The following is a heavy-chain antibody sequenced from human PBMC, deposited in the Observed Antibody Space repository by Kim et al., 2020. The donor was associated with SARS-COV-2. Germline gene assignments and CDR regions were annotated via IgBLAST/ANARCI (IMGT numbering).Heavy chain of an antibody. Sequence: GGSLRLSCAASGFTLGDHYMDWVRQIPGKGLEWLGRIRAKINGYTTEYATSVKGRFIISRDDSKNSMYLQMSSLKTEDTAVYYCAKVGGYTYGHDGFDIWGQGTMVTVPS. J-gene: IGHJ3*02. V-gene: IGHV3-72*01. CDR2: IRAKINGYTT. D-gene: IGHD6-25*01. CDR1: GFTLGDHY. CDR3: AKVGGYTYGHDGFDI.